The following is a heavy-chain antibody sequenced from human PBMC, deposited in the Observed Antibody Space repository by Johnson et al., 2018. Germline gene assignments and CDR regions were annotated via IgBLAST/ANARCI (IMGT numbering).Heavy chain of an antibody. CDR2: IYPGDSDT. Sequence: VQLVQSGAEVKKPGESLKISCKGSGYSFTSYWIGWVRQMPGKGLEWMGIIYPGDSDTRYCPSFQGQVTISADKSISTAYLQWSSLKASDTAMYYCARHLRHLEAGDNYYYYMDVWGKGTTVTVSS. J-gene: IGHJ6*03. CDR1: GYSFTSYW. D-gene: IGHD2-21*02. V-gene: IGHV5-51*01. CDR3: ARHLRHLEAGDNYYYYMDV.